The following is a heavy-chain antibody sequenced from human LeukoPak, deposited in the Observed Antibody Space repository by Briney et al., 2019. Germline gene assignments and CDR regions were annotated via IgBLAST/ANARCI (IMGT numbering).Heavy chain of an antibody. Sequence: MGWISAYNGNTNYAQKLQGRVTMTTDTSTSTAYMELRSLRSDDTAVYYCARIDGVVEKGNYWGQGTLVTVSS. V-gene: IGHV1-18*01. CDR3: ARIDGVVEKGNY. CDR2: ISAYNGNT. D-gene: IGHD3-3*01. J-gene: IGHJ4*02.